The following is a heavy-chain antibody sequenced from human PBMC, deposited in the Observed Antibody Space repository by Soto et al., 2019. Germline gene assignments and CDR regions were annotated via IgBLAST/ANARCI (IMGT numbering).Heavy chain of an antibody. V-gene: IGHV4-30-2*01. D-gene: IGHD7-27*01. CDR1: GGSISRSGYS. CDR2: ISHSVGI. Sequence: QVQLQESGSGLVKPSQTLSLTCAVSGGSISRSGYSWSWIRQPPGKGLEWIGYISHSVGIYYNPSLKRRVAISVDGSKNQFSLKLNSVTAADTAVYFCASLTGDPDYWGQGILVTVSS. CDR3: ASLTGDPDY. J-gene: IGHJ4*02.